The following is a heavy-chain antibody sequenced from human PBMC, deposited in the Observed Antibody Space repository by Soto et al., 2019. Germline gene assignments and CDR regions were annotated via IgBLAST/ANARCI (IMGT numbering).Heavy chain of an antibody. J-gene: IGHJ4*02. D-gene: IGHD3-3*01. CDR3: AKDLGYDFWSGYYGFDY. V-gene: IGHV3-23*01. CDR1: GFPFSNYA. Sequence: EVQLLESGGGLVQPGGSLSLSGAASGFPFSNYAMSWVRQAPGKGREWVSAISGSGGSTYYADSVKGRFTISRDNSKNTLYLQMNSLRAEDTAVYYCAKDLGYDFWSGYYGFDYWGQGTLVTVSS. CDR2: ISGSGGST.